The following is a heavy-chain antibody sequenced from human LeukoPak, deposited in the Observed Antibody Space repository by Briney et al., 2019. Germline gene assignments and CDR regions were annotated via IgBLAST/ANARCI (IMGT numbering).Heavy chain of an antibody. J-gene: IGHJ5*02. CDR2: ISSSSSYI. CDR1: GFTFSSYS. Sequence: GGSLRLSCAASGFTFSSYSMNWVRQVPGKGLEWVSSISSSSSYIYYADPVKGRFTISRDNAKNSLYLQMNSLRAEDTAVYYCARDKFDWLPNNWFDRWGQGTLVTVSS. CDR3: ARDKFDWLPNNWFDR. D-gene: IGHD3-9*01. V-gene: IGHV3-21*01.